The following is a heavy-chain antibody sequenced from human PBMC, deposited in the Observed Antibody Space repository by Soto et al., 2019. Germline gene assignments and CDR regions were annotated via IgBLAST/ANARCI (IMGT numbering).Heavy chain of an antibody. CDR1: GFPFSDYW. CDR3: TSLSRAVSGFAFDI. J-gene: IGHJ3*02. V-gene: IGHV3-74*01. CDR2: IHPDERTT. Sequence: SLRLSCTASGFPFSDYWMHWVRQAPGKGLVWVSRIHPDERTTSYADSVRGRFTVSRDNAKNTLYLQMHSLSAEDTAVYYCTSLSRAVSGFAFDIWGQRTMVTVSS. D-gene: IGHD3-3*01.